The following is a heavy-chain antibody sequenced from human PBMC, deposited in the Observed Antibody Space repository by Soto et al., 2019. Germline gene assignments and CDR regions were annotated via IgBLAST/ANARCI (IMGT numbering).Heavy chain of an antibody. CDR3: ARDFEYSSDYGMDV. CDR2: ISYDGNNK. J-gene: IGHJ6*02. Sequence: QVPLVESGGGVVQPGRSLRLSCAASGFTFSSYAMHWVRQAPGKGLEWVAVISYDGNNKYHADSVKGRFTISRDNSKNTLYLQMNSLRAEDTAVYYCARDFEYSSDYGMDVWGQGTTVTVSS. D-gene: IGHD6-6*01. CDR1: GFTFSSYA. V-gene: IGHV3-30-3*01.